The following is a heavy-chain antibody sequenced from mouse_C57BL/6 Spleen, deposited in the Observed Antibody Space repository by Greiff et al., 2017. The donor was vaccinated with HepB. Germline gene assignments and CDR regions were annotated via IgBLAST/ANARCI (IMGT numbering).Heavy chain of an antibody. Sequence: EVMLVESGGGLVKPGGSLKLSCAASGFTFSSYAMSWVRQTPEKRLEWVATISDGGSYTYYPDNVKGRFTISRDNAKNHLYLQMSHLKSEDTAMYYCARDYDYDGGWYFDVWGTGTTVTVSS. CDR3: ARDYDYDGGWYFDV. CDR2: ISDGGSYT. V-gene: IGHV5-4*01. D-gene: IGHD2-4*01. J-gene: IGHJ1*03. CDR1: GFTFSSYA.